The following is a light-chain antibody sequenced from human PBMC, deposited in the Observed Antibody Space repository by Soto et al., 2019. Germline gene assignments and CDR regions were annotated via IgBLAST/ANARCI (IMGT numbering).Light chain of an antibody. J-gene: IGKJ1*01. CDR3: QHSYNAPWT. CDR1: QSIRSY. Sequence: DIQMTQSPSSLSASVGDRVTITCRASQSIRSYLNWYQQKPGKAPKLLISRASSLHSGVPSRFSGSGSGTDFTLTISSLQPEDFAAYYCQHSYNAPWTFCQGTMVDI. CDR2: RAS. V-gene: IGKV1-39*01.